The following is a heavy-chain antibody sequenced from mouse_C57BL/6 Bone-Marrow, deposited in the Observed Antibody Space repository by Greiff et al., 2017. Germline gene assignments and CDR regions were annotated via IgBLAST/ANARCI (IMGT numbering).Heavy chain of an antibody. V-gene: IGHV14-2*01. J-gene: IGHJ4*01. CDR2: IDPEDGET. Sequence: VQLQQSGAELVKPGASVKLSCTASGFNIKDYYMHWVKQRTEQGLEWIGRIDPEDGETKSAPKFQGKATITADTSSNTACLQRSSLTSEDTAVYYCARSGPTTVVRDWGQGTSVTVSS. D-gene: IGHD1-1*01. CDR3: ARSGPTTVVRD. CDR1: GFNIKDYY.